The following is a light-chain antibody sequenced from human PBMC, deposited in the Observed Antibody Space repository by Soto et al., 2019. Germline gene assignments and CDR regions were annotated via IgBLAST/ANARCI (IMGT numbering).Light chain of an antibody. CDR1: QSISSW. V-gene: IGKV1-5*03. CDR3: QHYNSYSEA. CDR2: KAS. Sequence: DIQMTHSPSTLSASVGDIVTITCRASQSISSWLAWYQQKAGKAPKLLIYKASTLKSGVPSRFSCSGSGTEITLTISSLQPDDFATYYCQHYNSYSEAFGQGTKVDIK. J-gene: IGKJ1*01.